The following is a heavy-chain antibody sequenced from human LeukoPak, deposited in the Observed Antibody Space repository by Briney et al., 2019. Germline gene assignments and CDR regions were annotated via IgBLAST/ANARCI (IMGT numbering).Heavy chain of an antibody. CDR3: ARDRYGMATSPTDFAY. D-gene: IGHD5-24*01. CDR2: ISAHNGNK. Sequence: GASVKVPCKASGYSFSTYGISWVRQAPGQGPEWMVWISAHNGNKKYAEKVQDRVTMTTDTATSTAYMEVRRLRPADTAVYYCARDRYGMATSPTDFAYWGQGTLVTVSS. J-gene: IGHJ4*02. V-gene: IGHV1-18*01. CDR1: GYSFSTYG.